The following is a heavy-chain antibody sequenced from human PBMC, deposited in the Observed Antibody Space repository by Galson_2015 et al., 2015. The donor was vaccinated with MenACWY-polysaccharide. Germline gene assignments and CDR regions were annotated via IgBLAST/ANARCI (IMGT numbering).Heavy chain of an antibody. CDR3: ARVSALAGSSWFDP. V-gene: IGHV3-30-3*01. D-gene: IGHD6-19*01. J-gene: IGHJ5*02. Sequence: SLRLSCAASGFTFSSYAMHWVRQAPGKGLEWVAVISYDGSNKYYADSVKGRFTISRDNSKNSLYLQMNSLRAEDTAVYYCARVSALAGSSWFDPWGQGTLVTVSS. CDR1: GFTFSSYA. CDR2: ISYDGSNK.